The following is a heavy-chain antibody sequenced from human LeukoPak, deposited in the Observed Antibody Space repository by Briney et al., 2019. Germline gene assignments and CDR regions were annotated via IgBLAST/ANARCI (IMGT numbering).Heavy chain of an antibody. D-gene: IGHD4-23*01. CDR1: GGSFSGYY. V-gene: IGHV4-34*01. J-gene: IGHJ4*02. CDR2: INHSGST. CDR3: ARGVMTTVVTLDY. Sequence: SETLSLTCAVYGGSFSGYYWSWIRQPPGKGLEWIGEINHSGSTNYNPSLKSRVTISVDTSKNQFSLKLSSVTAADTAVYYCARGVMTTVVTLDYWGQGTLVTVSS.